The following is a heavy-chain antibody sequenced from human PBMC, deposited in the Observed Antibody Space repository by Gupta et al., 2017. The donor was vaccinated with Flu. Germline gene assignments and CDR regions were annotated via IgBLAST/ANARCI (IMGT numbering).Heavy chain of an antibody. D-gene: IGHD3-3*01. CDR2: ISRGGST. CDR1: GFTFNNYA. J-gene: IGHJ5*02. Sequence: EVQVLPSGGDVAQPGGSLRLSCEVSGFTFNNYAMTWVRQAPGKGLEWVSSISRGGSTYYADFVKGRFTIAREKSKNTLYMQMNSLRADDTAVDYCAKHSYDFLYNWFDPWGQGALVTVSS. CDR3: AKHSYDFLYNWFDP. V-gene: IGHV3-23*01.